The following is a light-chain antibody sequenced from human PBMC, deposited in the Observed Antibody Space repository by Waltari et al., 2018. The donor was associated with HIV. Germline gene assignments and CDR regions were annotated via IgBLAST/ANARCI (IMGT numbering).Light chain of an antibody. Sequence: EIVMTQSPATLSVSPGETATLSCRASQSVSHTLAWYQQKPGQPPRLVIYGASSRAAGIPARFSGSGSGTEFTLTITSLQSGDFGVYYCQQYSDWPRYTFGGGTNLESK. CDR3: QQYSDWPRYT. CDR1: QSVSHT. J-gene: IGKJ2*01. CDR2: GAS. V-gene: IGKV3-15*01.